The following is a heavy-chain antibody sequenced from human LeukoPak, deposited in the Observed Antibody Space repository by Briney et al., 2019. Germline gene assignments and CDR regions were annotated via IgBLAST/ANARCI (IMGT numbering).Heavy chain of an antibody. CDR1: GGSFSGYY. Sequence: SETLSLTCAVYGGSFSGYYWSWIRQPPGKGLEWIGEINHSGNTNYNPSLKSRVTISVDTSKNQFSLKLSSVTAADTAVYYCARESGGSRGYSYGFDYWGQGTLVTVSS. D-gene: IGHD5-18*01. CDR2: INHSGNT. CDR3: ARESGGSRGYSYGFDY. J-gene: IGHJ4*02. V-gene: IGHV4-34*01.